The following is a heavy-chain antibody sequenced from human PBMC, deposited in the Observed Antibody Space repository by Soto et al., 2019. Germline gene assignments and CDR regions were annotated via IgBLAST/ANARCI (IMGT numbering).Heavy chain of an antibody. Sequence: SLRLSCAASGFTFSDYYMSWIRQAPGKGLEWVSYISSSGSTIYYADPVKGRFTISRDNAKNSLYLQMNSLRAEDTAVYYCARDPVGSSWYPLTAKPDDYWGQGTLVT. D-gene: IGHD6-13*01. CDR1: GFTFSDYY. CDR3: ARDPVGSSWYPLTAKPDDY. CDR2: ISSSGSTI. V-gene: IGHV3-11*01. J-gene: IGHJ4*02.